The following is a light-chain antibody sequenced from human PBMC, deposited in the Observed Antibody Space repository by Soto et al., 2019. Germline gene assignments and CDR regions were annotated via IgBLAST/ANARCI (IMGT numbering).Light chain of an antibody. CDR2: DAS. V-gene: IGKV3-20*01. J-gene: IGKJ1*01. Sequence: IVLTQSPDTLSLSPGERATLSCRASQSVGNNYLAWYQQKPGQAPRLLIYDASSRATGIPDRFSCSGSGTDFTLTISRLEPEDFAVYYCQQCAYSPRTFGQGTKVEVK. CDR1: QSVGNNY. CDR3: QQCAYSPRT.